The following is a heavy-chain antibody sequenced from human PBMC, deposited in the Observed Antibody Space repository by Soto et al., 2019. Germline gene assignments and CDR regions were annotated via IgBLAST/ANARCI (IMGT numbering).Heavy chain of an antibody. J-gene: IGHJ6*02. D-gene: IGHD3-10*01. Sequence: QVQLVQSGAEVKKPGASVKVSCKASGYTFTNYGISWVRQAPGQGLEWMGWISGYNGDTDYAQKVQGRVTMTTHTSTSTVYMELRSLSSDDTAVYYGAREGIRPYYYYGMDVWGQGTTVTVSS. CDR3: AREGIRPYYYYGMDV. CDR2: ISGYNGDT. CDR1: GYTFTNYG. V-gene: IGHV1-18*01.